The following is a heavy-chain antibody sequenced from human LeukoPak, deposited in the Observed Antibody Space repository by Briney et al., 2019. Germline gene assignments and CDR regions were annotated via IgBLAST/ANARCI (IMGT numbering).Heavy chain of an antibody. CDR2: INEDGNEK. CDR1: GFRFRNYW. J-gene: IGHJ1*01. D-gene: IGHD1-26*01. V-gene: IGHV3-7*01. Sequence: GGSLRLPCVASGFRFRNYWMAWVRHAPGRGLEWVANINEDGNEKYYLDSVRGRFIISRDNARNSLFLQMNSLRGEDTGVYYCVRELVVGPAEYFQSWGQGTLVAVSS. CDR3: VRELVVGPAEYFQS.